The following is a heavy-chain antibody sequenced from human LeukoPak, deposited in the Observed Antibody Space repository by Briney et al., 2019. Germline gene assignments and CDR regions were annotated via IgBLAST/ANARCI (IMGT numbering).Heavy chain of an antibody. J-gene: IGHJ3*02. CDR1: GGSFSGYY. CDR2: INHSGST. D-gene: IGHD6-19*01. V-gene: IGHV4-34*01. CDR3: ARVLTHSSGWYGAFDI. Sequence: SETLSLTCAVYGGSFSGYYWSWIRQPPGKGLEWIGEINHSGSTNYNPSLKSRVTISVDTSKNQFSLKLSSVTAADTAVYYCARVLTHSSGWYGAFDIWGQGTVVTVSS.